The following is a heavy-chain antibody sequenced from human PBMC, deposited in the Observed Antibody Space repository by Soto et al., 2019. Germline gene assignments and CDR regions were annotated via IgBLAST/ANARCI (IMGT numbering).Heavy chain of an antibody. CDR2: IYYSGST. CDR3: ARAQREDCSSTSCYGNGFDP. J-gene: IGHJ5*02. D-gene: IGHD2-2*01. CDR1: GGSISSGGYY. Sequence: SETLSLTCTVSGGSISSGGYYWSWIRQHPGKGLERIGYIYYSGSTYYNPSLKSRVTISVDTSKNQFSLKLSSVTAADTAVYYCARAQREDCSSTSCYGNGFDPWGQGTLVTVSS. V-gene: IGHV4-31*03.